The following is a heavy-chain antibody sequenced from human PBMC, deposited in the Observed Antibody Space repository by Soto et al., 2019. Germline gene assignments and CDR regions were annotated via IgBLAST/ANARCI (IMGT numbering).Heavy chain of an antibody. J-gene: IGHJ4*02. CDR2: IYSGGST. CDR1: GFSVSTNY. Sequence: GGSLRLSCAASGFSVSTNYMTWVRQAPGKGLEWVSVIYSGGSTYYTDSVKGRFTISRDNSKNTLYLQMNSLRADDTAVYYCARGSGSLYYFGYWGQGTLVTVSS. V-gene: IGHV3-53*01. CDR3: ARGSGSLYYFGY. D-gene: IGHD1-26*01.